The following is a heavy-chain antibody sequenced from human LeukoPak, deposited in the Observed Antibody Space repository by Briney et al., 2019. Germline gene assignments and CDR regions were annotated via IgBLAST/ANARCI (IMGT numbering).Heavy chain of an antibody. J-gene: IGHJ6*03. Sequence: PSETLSLTCTVSGGSISSTNSYWGWLRQPPEKALEWIGNIDSSGTSHYSPVLKSRVTISLDTSKSHFSLRLTSVAAADTAVYYCARLIDYGGFYFYYYMDVWGKGTSVTVSS. D-gene: IGHD4/OR15-4a*01. CDR3: ARLIDYGGFYFYYYMDV. V-gene: IGHV4-39*02. CDR2: IDSSGTS. CDR1: GGSISSTNSY.